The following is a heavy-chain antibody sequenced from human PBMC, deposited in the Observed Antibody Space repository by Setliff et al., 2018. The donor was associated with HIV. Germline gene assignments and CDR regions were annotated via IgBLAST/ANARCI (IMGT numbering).Heavy chain of an antibody. V-gene: IGHV5-51*01. J-gene: IGHJ3*01. CDR2: IYPGDSDT. CDR3: ARLSRHYSDSTAYHDAFDV. D-gene: IGHD3-22*01. CDR1: GYSFNIHW. Sequence: PGESLKISCKGSGYSFNIHWIGWVRQMPGKGLEWMGIIYPGDSDTIYSPSFQGQVTISVDKSITTAYLQWSSQKASDTAMYYCARLSRHYSDSTAYHDAFDVWGQGTKVTVSS.